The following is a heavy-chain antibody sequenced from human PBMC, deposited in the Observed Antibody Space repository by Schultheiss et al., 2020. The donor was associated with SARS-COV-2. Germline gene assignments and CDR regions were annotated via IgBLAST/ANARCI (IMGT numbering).Heavy chain of an antibody. CDR3: ARVSGYSYGSRIAAAGTIDY. CDR2: ISWNSGSI. V-gene: IGHV3-9*01. D-gene: IGHD6-13*01. J-gene: IGHJ4*02. Sequence: GGSLRLSCAASGFTFDDYAMHWVRQAPGKGLEWVSGISWNSGSIGYADSVKGRFTISRDNAKNSLYLQMNSLRAEDTAVYYCARVSGYSYGSRIAAAGTIDYWGQGTLVTVSS. CDR1: GFTFDDYA.